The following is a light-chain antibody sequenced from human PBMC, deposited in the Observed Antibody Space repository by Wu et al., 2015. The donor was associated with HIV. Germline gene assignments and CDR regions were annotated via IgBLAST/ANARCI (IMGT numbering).Light chain of an antibody. CDR2: NAS. J-gene: IGKJ2*01. Sequence: DIALIQSPDTLSLSPGERATLSCRASQGVDTYLAWYQQKSGQAPRLLIYNASNRATGISPRFSGSGSGADFTLTINNLEPGDFATYYCQQRSHWPPYTFGQGTSLEMK. V-gene: IGKV3-11*01. CDR1: QGVDTY. CDR3: QQRSHWPPYT.